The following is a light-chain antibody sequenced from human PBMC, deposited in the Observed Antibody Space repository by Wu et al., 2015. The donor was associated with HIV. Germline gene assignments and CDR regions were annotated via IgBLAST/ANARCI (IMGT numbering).Light chain of an antibody. CDR3: QQYGGSPLT. J-gene: IGKJ4*01. Sequence: EIVLTQSPGTLSLSPGERATLSCRASQSVSSSYLAWYQQKPGQAPRLLIYGASSRATGIPDRFSGSGSGTDFTLTISRLEPEDFAVYYCQQYGGSPLTFGGGPRWRSN. CDR2: GAS. CDR1: QSVSSSY. V-gene: IGKV3-20*01.